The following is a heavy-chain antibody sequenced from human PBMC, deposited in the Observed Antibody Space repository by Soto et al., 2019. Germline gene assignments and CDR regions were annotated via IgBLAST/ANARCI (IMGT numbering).Heavy chain of an antibody. CDR2: TYYRSKWST. D-gene: IGHD1-26*01. Sequence: PSQTLSLPCAISVDSVSSKDAAWNWIRQSPSRGLEWLGRTYYRSKWSTDNAVSVKGRITVKPDTSKNQFSLQLNSVTPEDTAVYYWARALAGSYDYWGQGTLVTVSS. CDR1: VDSVSSKDAA. CDR3: ARALAGSYDY. J-gene: IGHJ4*02. V-gene: IGHV6-1*01.